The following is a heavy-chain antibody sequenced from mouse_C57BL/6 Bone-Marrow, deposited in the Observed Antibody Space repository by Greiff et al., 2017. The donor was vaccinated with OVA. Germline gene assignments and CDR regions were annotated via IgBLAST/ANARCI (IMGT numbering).Heavy chain of an antibody. Sequence: DVQLVESGGGLVKPGGSLKLSCAASGFTFSDYGMHWVRQAPEQGLEWVAYISSGSSTLYYADTVKGRFTISRVNAKNTLVLQMTSLRSEDTAMYYCARNGNFFAYWGQGALVTVSA. V-gene: IGHV5-17*01. J-gene: IGHJ3*01. D-gene: IGHD2-1*01. CDR2: ISSGSSTL. CDR3: ARNGNFFAY. CDR1: GFTFSDYG.